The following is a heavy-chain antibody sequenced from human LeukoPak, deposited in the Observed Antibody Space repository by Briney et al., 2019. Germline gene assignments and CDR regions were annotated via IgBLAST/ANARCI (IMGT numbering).Heavy chain of an antibody. V-gene: IGHV1-2*02. Sequence: GASVKVSCKASGYTFTGYYMHWVRQAPGQGLEWMGWINPNSGGTNYAQKFQGRVTMTRDTSISTAYMELSRLRSDDTAVYYCASRSDPTMVRGVIRIDAFDIWGQGTMVTVSS. D-gene: IGHD3-10*01. CDR2: INPNSGGT. J-gene: IGHJ3*02. CDR1: GYTFTGYY. CDR3: ASRSDPTMVRGVIRIDAFDI.